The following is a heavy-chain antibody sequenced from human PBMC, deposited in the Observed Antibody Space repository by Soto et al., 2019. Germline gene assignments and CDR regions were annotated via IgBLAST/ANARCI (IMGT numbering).Heavy chain of an antibody. D-gene: IGHD2-21*02. J-gene: IGHJ6*02. V-gene: IGHV3-15*07. CDR1: GLTLSNAW. CDR2: IKTKTEGGTP. Sequence: GGSLRLSCAASGLTLSNAWMNWVREAPGKGREWVGRIKTKTEGGTPDYAAPVKGRFTISRDDSKNTLYLQMNSLKTEDTAVYYCTADQVVTSDYAMDVWGQGTTVTVS. CDR3: TADQVVTSDYAMDV.